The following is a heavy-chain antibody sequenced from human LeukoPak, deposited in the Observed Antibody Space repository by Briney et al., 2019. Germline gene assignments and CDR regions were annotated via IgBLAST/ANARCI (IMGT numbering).Heavy chain of an antibody. D-gene: IGHD3-16*01. V-gene: IGHV1-18*01. J-gene: IGHJ4*02. CDR3: ARGRSFSPFDY. Sequence: ASVKVSCKASGYTFTSYGISWVRQAPGQGLEWMGWISTYNGDTKYAQKLQGRVTMTTDTSTSTVYMELRSLRSDDTAVYYCARGRSFSPFDYWGQGTLVTVSS. CDR2: ISTYNGDT. CDR1: GYTFTSYG.